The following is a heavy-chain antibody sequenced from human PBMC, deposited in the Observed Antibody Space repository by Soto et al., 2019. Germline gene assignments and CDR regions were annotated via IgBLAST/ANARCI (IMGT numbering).Heavy chain of an antibody. CDR2: ISGSGGST. J-gene: IGHJ4*02. D-gene: IGHD3-9*01. Sequence: PGGSLRLSCAASGFTFSSYAMSWVRQAPGKGLEWVSAISGSGGSTYYADSVEGRFTISRDNSKNTLYLQMNSLRAEDTAVYYCAKALRYLTGSQYYFDYWGQGTLVTVSS. V-gene: IGHV3-23*01. CDR1: GFTFSSYA. CDR3: AKALRYLTGSQYYFDY.